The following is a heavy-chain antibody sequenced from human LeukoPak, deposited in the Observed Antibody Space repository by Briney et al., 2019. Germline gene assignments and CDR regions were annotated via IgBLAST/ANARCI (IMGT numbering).Heavy chain of an antibody. V-gene: IGHV1-18*01. Sequence: ASVKISCKASGYTFTSYGISWVRQAPGQGREWMGWISAYNGNTNYAQKLQGRVTMTTHTSTSADYMGRRSLRSVRTPAYYCARDHKCGGYDLVPGWDYMDVWGKGTTVTVSS. CDR1: GYTFTSYG. CDR2: ISAYNGNT. J-gene: IGHJ6*03. D-gene: IGHD5-12*01. CDR3: ARDHKCGGYDLVPGWDYMDV.